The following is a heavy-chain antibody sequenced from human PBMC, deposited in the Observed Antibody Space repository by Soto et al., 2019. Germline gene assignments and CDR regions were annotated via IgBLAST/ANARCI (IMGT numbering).Heavy chain of an antibody. J-gene: IGHJ4*02. Sequence: QVPLQESGPGLVKPSQTLSLTCSVSGGSITSGGYFWGWVRQLPGKGLEWIGYMHHSGSSHYNPSLKGRLTISLDTSKTLFSLKLDSATAADTAVYYCARGWLPYFDSWGQGTLVTVSS. D-gene: IGHD6-19*01. CDR3: ARGWLPYFDS. CDR1: GGSITSGGYF. CDR2: MHHSGSS. V-gene: IGHV4-31*03.